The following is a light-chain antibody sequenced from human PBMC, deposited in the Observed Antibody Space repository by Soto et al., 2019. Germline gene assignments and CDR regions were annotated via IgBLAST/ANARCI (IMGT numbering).Light chain of an antibody. J-gene: IGKJ3*01. Sequence: EIVLTQSPGTLSLSPGERATLSCRASQSVSSSYLAWYQQKPGQAPRLLIYDASNRATGIPARFSGSGSGTDFTLTISSLEPEDFAVYYCQQRTNWLTFGPGTKVDIK. CDR3: QQRTNWLT. CDR2: DAS. CDR1: QSVSSSY. V-gene: IGKV3D-20*02.